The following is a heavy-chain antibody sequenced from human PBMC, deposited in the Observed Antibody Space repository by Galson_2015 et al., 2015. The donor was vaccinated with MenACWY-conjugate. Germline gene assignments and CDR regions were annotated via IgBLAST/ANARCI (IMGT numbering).Heavy chain of an antibody. CDR2: MNTNTGNP. V-gene: IGHV7-4-1*02. D-gene: IGHD2-15*01. Sequence: VKVSCKASGYPFTSYALNWVRQAPGQGLEWMGWMNTNTGNPTYAQGFTGRFVSSLDTSVNTAYLQMNSLKTEDTAVYYCTRHVVGYCSGGSCYGGPYYYYYYGMDVWGQGTTVTVSS. CDR3: TRHVVGYCSGGSCYGGPYYYYYYGMDV. CDR1: GYPFTSYA. J-gene: IGHJ6*02.